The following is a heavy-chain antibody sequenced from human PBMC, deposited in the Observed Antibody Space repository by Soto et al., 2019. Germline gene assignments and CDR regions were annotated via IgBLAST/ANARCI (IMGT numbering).Heavy chain of an antibody. CDR2: IYYSGST. J-gene: IGHJ4*02. CDR3: ARLKSTTRSFDY. CDR1: GGSISSSSYY. D-gene: IGHD1-26*01. Sequence: QLQLQASGPGLVKPSETLSLTCTVSGGSISSSSYYWGWIRQPPGKGLEWIGSIYYSGSTYYNPSLKSRVTISVDTAKNHFSSKLSSVTAADPAVYYCARLKSTTRSFDYWGRGTLVTVAS. V-gene: IGHV4-39*01.